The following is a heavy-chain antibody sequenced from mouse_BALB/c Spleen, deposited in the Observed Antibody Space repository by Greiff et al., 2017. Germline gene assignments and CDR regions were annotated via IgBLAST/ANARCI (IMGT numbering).Heavy chain of an antibody. V-gene: IGHV14-4*02. CDR2: IDPENGDT. J-gene: IGHJ2*01. CDR1: GFNIKDYY. Sequence: VQLQQSGAELVRSGASVKLSCTASGFNIKDYYMHWVKQRPEQGLEWIGWIDPENGDTEYAPKFQGKATMTADTSSNTAYLQLSSLTSEDTAVYYCNAYDGYSYYFGYWGQGTTLTVSS. CDR3: NAYDGYSYYFGY. D-gene: IGHD2-3*01.